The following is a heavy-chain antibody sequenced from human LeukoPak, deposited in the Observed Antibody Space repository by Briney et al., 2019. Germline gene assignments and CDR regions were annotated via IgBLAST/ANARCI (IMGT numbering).Heavy chain of an antibody. CDR3: ARSGGSYAFDY. CDR1: GFTFSSYG. Sequence: PGGSLRLSYAASGFTFSSYGMHWVRQAPGKGLEWVAVIWYDGSNKYYADSVKGRFTISRDNSKNTLYLQMNSLRAEDTAVYYCARSGGSYAFDYWGQGTLVTVSS. D-gene: IGHD1-26*01. CDR2: IWYDGSNK. V-gene: IGHV3-33*01. J-gene: IGHJ4*02.